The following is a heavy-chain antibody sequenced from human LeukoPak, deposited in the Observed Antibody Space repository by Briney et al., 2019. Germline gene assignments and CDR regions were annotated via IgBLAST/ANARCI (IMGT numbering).Heavy chain of an antibody. Sequence: GGSLRLSCAASGFTFSDYGMTWVRQAPGKGLEWVSAISGSGGSTYYADSVKGRFTISRDNAKNSLYPQMNSLRAEDTAVYYCAELGITMIGGVWGKGTTVTISS. J-gene: IGHJ6*04. D-gene: IGHD3-10*02. CDR1: GFTFSDYG. CDR3: AELGITMIGGV. CDR2: ISGSGGST. V-gene: IGHV3-23*01.